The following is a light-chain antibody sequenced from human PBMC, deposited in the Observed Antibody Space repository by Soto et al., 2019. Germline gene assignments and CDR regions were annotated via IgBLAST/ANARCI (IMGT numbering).Light chain of an antibody. CDR1: QSVSNNY. CDR2: GAS. J-gene: IGKJ1*01. CDR3: QQYGSSGT. Sequence: EIVLTQSAGTLSLSPGERATLSCRASQSVSNNYLAWYQQKPGQAPRLLIYGASTRATGIPDRFSGSGSGTDFTLTISRLEPEDFAVYYCQQYGSSGTFGHGTKV. V-gene: IGKV3-20*01.